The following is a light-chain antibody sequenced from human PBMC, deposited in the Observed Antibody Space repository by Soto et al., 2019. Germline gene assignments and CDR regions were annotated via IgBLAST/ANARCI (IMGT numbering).Light chain of an antibody. Sequence: IVLTQSPVTLSLSPGERATLSCRASESVAGYLAWYQQKPGLPPRLLIYETSSRVIGIPARFSGSGSGTDFTLTISSLETEDFAAYYYCQQRSSWPPITFGQGTRLEIK. CDR1: ESVAGY. J-gene: IGKJ5*01. CDR3: QQRSSWPPIT. CDR2: ETS. V-gene: IGKV3-11*01.